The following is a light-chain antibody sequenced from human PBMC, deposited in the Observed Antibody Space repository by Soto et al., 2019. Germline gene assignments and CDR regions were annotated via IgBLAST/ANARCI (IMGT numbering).Light chain of an antibody. V-gene: IGKV3-20*01. J-gene: IGKJ4*01. CDR2: GVS. CDR3: QQYDRSPRS. CDR1: QALQRSF. Sequence: IVLTQSPGTLSLSPGERATLSCRASQALQRSFLAWYQHKPGQSPRLLISGVSSRAAGVPDRFNGSGSGTDFTLTISRLEPQDSAVYFCQQYDRSPRSFGLGTKVEI.